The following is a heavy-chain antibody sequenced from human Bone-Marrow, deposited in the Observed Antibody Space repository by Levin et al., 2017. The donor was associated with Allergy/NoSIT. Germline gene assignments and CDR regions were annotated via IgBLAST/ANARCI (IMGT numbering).Heavy chain of an antibody. CDR3: AKALITFGDYYYGMDV. J-gene: IGHJ6*02. D-gene: IGHD3-16*01. V-gene: IGHV3-9*01. CDR1: GFTFDDYA. Sequence: SLKISCAASGFTFDDYAMHWVRQAPGKGLEWVSGISWNSGSIGYADSVKGRFTISRDNAKNSLYLQMNSLRAEDTALYYCAKALITFGDYYYGMDVWGQGTTVTVSS. CDR2: ISWNSGSI.